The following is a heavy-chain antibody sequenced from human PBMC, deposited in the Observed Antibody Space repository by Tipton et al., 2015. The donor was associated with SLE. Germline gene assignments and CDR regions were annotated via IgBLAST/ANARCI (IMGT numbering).Heavy chain of an antibody. V-gene: IGHV4-38-2*02. CDR1: GYSISSDYY. CDR3: ARGGIQLWNWFDP. D-gene: IGHD5-18*01. J-gene: IGHJ5*02. Sequence: LRLFCTVSGYSISSDYYWGWTRQPPGKGLEWIGSVYHSGSTYYNPSLKSRVTISVDTSKNQFSLKLNSVTAADTAVYYCARGGIQLWNWFDPWGQGTLVTVSS. CDR2: VYHSGST.